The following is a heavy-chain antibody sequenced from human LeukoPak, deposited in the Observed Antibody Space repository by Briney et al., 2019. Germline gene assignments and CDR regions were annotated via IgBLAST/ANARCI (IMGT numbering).Heavy chain of an antibody. Sequence: PGGSLRLSCAASGFTFSSYSMNWVRQAAGKGLEWVSSISSSSSYIYYADSVKGRLTISRDKAKNSLYLQMNSLRAEDTAVYYCARGRGRRYMDVWGKGTTVTVSS. CDR3: ARGRGRRYMDV. V-gene: IGHV3-21*01. CDR2: ISSSSSYI. J-gene: IGHJ6*03. CDR1: GFTFSSYS. D-gene: IGHD3-10*01.